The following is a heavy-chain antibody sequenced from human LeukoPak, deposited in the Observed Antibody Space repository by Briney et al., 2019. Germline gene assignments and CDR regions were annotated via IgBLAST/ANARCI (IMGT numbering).Heavy chain of an antibody. CDR2: MNPNSGNT. J-gene: IGHJ4*02. Sequence: ASVKVSCKASGYTFTSYDINWVRQATGQGLEWMGWMNPNSGNTGYAQKFQGGVTITRNTSISTAYMELSSLRSEDTAVYYCARVGDAYYGSGSYFDYWGQGTLVTVSS. D-gene: IGHD3-10*01. CDR3: ARVGDAYYGSGSYFDY. CDR1: GYTFTSYD. V-gene: IGHV1-8*03.